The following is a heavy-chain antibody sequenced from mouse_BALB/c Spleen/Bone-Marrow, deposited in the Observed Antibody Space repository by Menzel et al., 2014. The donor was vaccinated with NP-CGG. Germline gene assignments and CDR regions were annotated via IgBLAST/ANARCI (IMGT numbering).Heavy chain of an antibody. D-gene: IGHD2-4*01. J-gene: IGHJ3*01. Sequence: VQLVESGPGLVAPSQSLSITCTVSGFSLTSYGVHWVRQPPGKGLEWLGVIWAGGSTNYNSALMSRLSISKDNSKSQVFLKMNSLQTDDTAMYYCAGDLYYDYDEGFAYWGQGTLVTVSA. CDR3: AGDLYYDYDEGFAY. CDR1: GFSLTSYG. CDR2: IWAGGST. V-gene: IGHV2-9*02.